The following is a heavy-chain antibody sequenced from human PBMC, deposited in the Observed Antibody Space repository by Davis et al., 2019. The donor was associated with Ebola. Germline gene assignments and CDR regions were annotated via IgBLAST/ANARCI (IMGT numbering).Heavy chain of an antibody. V-gene: IGHV3-9*01. CDR3: ARDSPLYYDFWSGYSDY. CDR1: GFTFDDYA. Sequence: GESLKISCAASGFTFDDYAMHWVRQAPGKGLEWVSGISWNSGSIGYVDSVKGRFTISRDNAKNSLYLQMNSLRAEDTAVYYCARDSPLYYDFWSGYSDYWGQGTLVTVSS. J-gene: IGHJ4*02. CDR2: ISWNSGSI. D-gene: IGHD3-3*01.